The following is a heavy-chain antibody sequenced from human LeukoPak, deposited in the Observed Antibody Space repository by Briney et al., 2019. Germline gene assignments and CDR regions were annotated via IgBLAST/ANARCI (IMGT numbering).Heavy chain of an antibody. CDR2: IRSKANSYAT. D-gene: IGHD4-23*01. CDR3: TRLGLRWGSDVFDI. V-gene: IGHV3-73*01. J-gene: IGHJ3*02. CDR1: GFTFSGSA. Sequence: GSLRLSCAASGFTFSGSAMHWVRQASGKGLEWVGRIRSKANSYATAYAASVKGRFTISRDDSKNTAYLQMNSLKTEDTAVYYCTRLGLRWGSDVFDIWGQGTMVTVSS.